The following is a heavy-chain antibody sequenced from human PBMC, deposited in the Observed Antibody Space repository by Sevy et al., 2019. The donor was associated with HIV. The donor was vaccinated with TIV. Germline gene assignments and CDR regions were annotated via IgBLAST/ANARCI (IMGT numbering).Heavy chain of an antibody. J-gene: IGHJ6*02. Sequence: GGSLRLSCVVSGIIFTSSGMHWVRQAPGKGLEWVAIISYHGRDKFYADSVKGRFTISRDNFKNILYLQMNGLRIEDTAVYYCAKDFTGYNGMDVWGQGTMVTVSS. V-gene: IGHV3-30*18. CDR3: AKDFTGYNGMDV. CDR1: GIIFTSSG. CDR2: ISYHGRDK. D-gene: IGHD3-9*01.